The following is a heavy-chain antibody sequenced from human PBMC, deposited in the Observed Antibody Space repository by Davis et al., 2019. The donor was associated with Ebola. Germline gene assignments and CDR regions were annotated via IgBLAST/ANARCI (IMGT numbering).Heavy chain of an antibody. J-gene: IGHJ4*02. CDR2: ISSNGYTK. V-gene: IGHV3-48*01. CDR3: ARERAYYYGSGSSFDY. CDR1: GFTFSPYS. Sequence: GESLKISCVVSGFTFSPYSMNWVRLAPGKGLEWISYISSNGYTKHYADSAKGRFVISRDNSKNTLYLQMNSLRAEDTAVYYCARERAYYYGSGSSFDYWGQGTLVTVSS. D-gene: IGHD3-10*01.